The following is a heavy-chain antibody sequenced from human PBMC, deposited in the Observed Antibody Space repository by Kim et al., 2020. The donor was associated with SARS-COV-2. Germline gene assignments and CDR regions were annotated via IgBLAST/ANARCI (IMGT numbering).Heavy chain of an antibody. CDR3: AKSFRELLSMDVLDV. D-gene: IGHD1-7*01. CDR1: GFTFNKYA. CDR2: VSFDGRNK. Sequence: GGSLRLSCAASGFTFNKYAVHWVRQAPGKGLEWLAVVSFDGRNKQYDDSVKGRFTISRDNSEKTVYLQMNNLRTEDTAVYYCAKSFRELLSMDVLDVWGQGTVVTVSS. V-gene: IGHV3-30*18. J-gene: IGHJ3*01.